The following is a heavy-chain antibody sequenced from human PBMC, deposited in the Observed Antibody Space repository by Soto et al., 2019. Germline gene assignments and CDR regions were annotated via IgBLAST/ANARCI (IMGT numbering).Heavy chain of an antibody. Sequence: PGGSLRLSCAASGFTFSSYGMHWVGQAPCKGLEWVAVISYDGSNKYYADSVKGRFTISRDNSKNTLYLQMNSLRAEDTAVYYCAKGGSSSWLFYWGQGTLVTVSS. V-gene: IGHV3-30*18. CDR2: ISYDGSNK. CDR3: AKGGSSSWLFY. D-gene: IGHD6-13*01. J-gene: IGHJ4*02. CDR1: GFTFSSYG.